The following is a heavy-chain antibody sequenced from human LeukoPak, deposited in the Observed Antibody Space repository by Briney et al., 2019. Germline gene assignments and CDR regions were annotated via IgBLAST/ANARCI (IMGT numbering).Heavy chain of an antibody. CDR1: GDSISSYY. CDR3: ARGGEYSSSIGY. Sequence: SETLSLTCTVSGDSISSYYWSWIRQPPGKGLEWIGYFSHSGRTNSNPSLKSRVTMSIDTSKNQFSLKLSSVTAADTAMYYCARGGEYSSSIGYWGQGTLVTVSS. V-gene: IGHV4-59*08. J-gene: IGHJ4*02. D-gene: IGHD6-6*01. CDR2: FSHSGRT.